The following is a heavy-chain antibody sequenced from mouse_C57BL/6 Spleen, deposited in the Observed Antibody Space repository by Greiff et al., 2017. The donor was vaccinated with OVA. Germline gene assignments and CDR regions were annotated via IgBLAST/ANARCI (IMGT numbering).Heavy chain of an antibody. J-gene: IGHJ3*01. Sequence: EVKLMESGGGLVKPGGSLKLSCAASGFTFSDYGMHWVRQAPEKGLEWVAYISSGSSTIYYADTVKGRCTISRDNAKNTLFLQMTSLRSEDTAMYYCARGRSNYGGFAYWGQGTLVTVSA. CDR1: GFTFSDYG. V-gene: IGHV5-17*01. CDR2: ISSGSSTI. D-gene: IGHD2-5*01. CDR3: ARGRSNYGGFAY.